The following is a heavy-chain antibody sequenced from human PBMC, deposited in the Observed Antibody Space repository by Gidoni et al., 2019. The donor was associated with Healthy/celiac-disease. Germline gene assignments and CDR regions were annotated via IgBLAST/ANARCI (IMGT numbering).Heavy chain of an antibody. Sequence: QVQLVESGGGVVQPGRSLRLSCAASGFTFSSYAMHWVRQAPGKGLEWVAVISYDGSNKYYADSVKGRFTISRDNSKNTLYLQMNSLRAEDTAVYYCARGQQLAGDFDYWGQGTLVTVSS. CDR3: ARGQQLAGDFDY. J-gene: IGHJ4*02. V-gene: IGHV3-30-3*01. CDR2: ISYDGSNK. D-gene: IGHD6-13*01. CDR1: GFTFSSYA.